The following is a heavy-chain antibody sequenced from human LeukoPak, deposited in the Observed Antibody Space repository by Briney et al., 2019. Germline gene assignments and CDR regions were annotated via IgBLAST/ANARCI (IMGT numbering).Heavy chain of an antibody. CDR1: GYTFTGYY. J-gene: IGHJ4*02. Sequence: GASVKVSCKASGYTFTGYYLNWVRQAPGQGLEWMGRINPNSGGTNYAQKFQGRVTMTRDTSISTAYMELSRLGSDDTAVYYCARTYDSSGYPMIDYWGQGTLVTVSS. CDR3: ARTYDSSGYPMIDY. V-gene: IGHV1-2*06. CDR2: INPNSGGT. D-gene: IGHD3-22*01.